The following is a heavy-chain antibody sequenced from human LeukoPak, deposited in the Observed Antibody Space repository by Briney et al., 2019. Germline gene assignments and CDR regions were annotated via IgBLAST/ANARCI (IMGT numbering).Heavy chain of an antibody. CDR3: ARLGGSGSYSLNNWFDP. CDR2: ISAYNGNT. V-gene: IGHV1-18*01. J-gene: IGHJ5*02. CDR1: GYTFTSYG. D-gene: IGHD3-10*01. Sequence: EASVKVSCKASGYTFTSYGISWVRQAPGQGLEWMGWISAYNGNTNYAQKLQGRVTMTTDTSTSTAYMELRSLRSDDTAVYYCARLGGSGSYSLNNWFDPWGQGTLVTVSS.